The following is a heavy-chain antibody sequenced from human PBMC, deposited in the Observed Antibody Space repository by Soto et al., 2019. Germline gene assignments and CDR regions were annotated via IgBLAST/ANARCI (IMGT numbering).Heavy chain of an antibody. J-gene: IGHJ4*02. D-gene: IGHD3-3*01. CDR3: ARGGYWRFDY. CDR2: IYHNGKS. V-gene: IGHV4-34*01. CDR1: GGSFSNYA. Sequence: QVQIQQWGGGLLKPSETLSLSCTVYGGSFSNYAWSWIRQPPGRGLEWMGEIYHNGKSDYNPSLKSRVTIAVYTSKNQFSLKLSSVIAADTAVYFCARGGYWRFDYWGQGALVTVSS.